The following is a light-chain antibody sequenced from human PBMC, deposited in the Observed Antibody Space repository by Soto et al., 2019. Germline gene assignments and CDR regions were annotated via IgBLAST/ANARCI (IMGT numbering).Light chain of an antibody. CDR3: HQSQRWPRT. CDR1: QAVNIR. J-gene: IGKJ1*01. Sequence: EVVWTQSPAALAAFRDNGCTLALRASQAVNIRLAWYQHKPGQAPRLLIYLASNRAAGVPARFSGSGSGIDFTLTIRDVEPEAFAVYYCHQSQRWPRTFGQGTKVDIK. CDR2: LAS. V-gene: IGKV3-11*01.